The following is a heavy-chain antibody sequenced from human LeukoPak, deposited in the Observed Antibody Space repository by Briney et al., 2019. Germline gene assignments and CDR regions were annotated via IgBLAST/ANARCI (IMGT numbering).Heavy chain of an antibody. D-gene: IGHD3-16*01. J-gene: IGHJ4*02. V-gene: IGHV4-34*01. Sequence: PSETLSLTCAVYGGSFSGYYWSWIRQPPGEGLEWIGEINHSGSTNYNPSLKSRVTISVDTSKNQFSLKLSSVTAADTAAYYCARGRTFSSILVDYWGQGTLVTVSS. CDR3: ARGRTFSSILVDY. CDR1: GGSFSGYY. CDR2: INHSGST.